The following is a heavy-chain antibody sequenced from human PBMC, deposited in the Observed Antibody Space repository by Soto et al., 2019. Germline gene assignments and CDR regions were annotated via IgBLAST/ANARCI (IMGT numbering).Heavy chain of an antibody. CDR3: ARMTSTGYHIQY. J-gene: IGHJ4*02. V-gene: IGHV4-38-2*01. Sequence: SETLSLTCAVSGYSISSGYFWGWIRQPPGKGLEWIGNIYHTVGTYYTPSLRGRVTISVHTSKNQFSLKLSSVTAADTAVYYCARMTSTGYHIQYWGQGTLVTVSS. CDR2: IYHTVGT. CDR1: GYSISSGYF. D-gene: IGHD2-21*02.